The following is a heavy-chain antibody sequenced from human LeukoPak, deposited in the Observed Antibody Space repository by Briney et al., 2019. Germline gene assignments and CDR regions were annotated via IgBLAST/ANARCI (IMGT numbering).Heavy chain of an antibody. Sequence: WGSLRLSCAASGFTFSSYSMNWVRQAPGKGLEWVSSISSSSYIYYADSVKGRFTISRDNAKNSLYLQMNSLRAEDTAVYYCARDRASIAVAGLDYWGQGTLVTVSS. CDR1: GFTFSSYS. J-gene: IGHJ4*02. V-gene: IGHV3-21*01. D-gene: IGHD6-19*01. CDR3: ARDRASIAVAGLDY. CDR2: ISSSSYI.